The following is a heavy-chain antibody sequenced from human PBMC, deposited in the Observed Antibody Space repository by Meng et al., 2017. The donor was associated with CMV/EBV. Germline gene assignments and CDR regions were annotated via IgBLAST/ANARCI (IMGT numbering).Heavy chain of an antibody. J-gene: IGHJ4*02. CDR1: GHTFTGYY. CDR3: ARDRLGYCSSTSCYYGAD. CDR2: INPNSGGT. V-gene: IGHV1-2*02. Sequence: ASVKVSCKASGHTFTGYYMHWVRQAPGQGLEWMGWINPNSGGTNYAQKFQGRVTMTRDTSISTAYMELSRLRSDDTAVYYCARDRLGYCSSTSCYYGADWGQGTLVTVSS. D-gene: IGHD2-2*01.